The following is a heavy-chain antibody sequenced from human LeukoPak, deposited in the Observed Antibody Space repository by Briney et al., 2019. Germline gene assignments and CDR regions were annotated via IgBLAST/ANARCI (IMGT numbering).Heavy chain of an antibody. V-gene: IGHV1-3*03. J-gene: IGHJ4*02. CDR3: ARAVGYFDWLFKN. CDR2: INAGNGNT. Sequence: GASVKVSCKASGYTFNSDAMHWVRQAPGQRLEWMGWINAGNGNTKYSQEFQGRVTITADKSTSTAYMELSSLRSEDTAVYYCARAVGYFDWLFKNWGQGTLVTVSS. CDR1: GYTFNSDA. D-gene: IGHD3-9*01.